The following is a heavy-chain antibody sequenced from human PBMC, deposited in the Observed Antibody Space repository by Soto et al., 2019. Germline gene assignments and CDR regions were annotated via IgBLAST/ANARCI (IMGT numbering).Heavy chain of an antibody. J-gene: IGHJ4*02. CDR3: ARERDIVVVPAAFDY. V-gene: IGHV1-69*08. D-gene: IGHD2-2*01. Sequence: QVQLVQSGAEVKKPGSSVKVSCKASGGTFSSYTISWVRQAPGQGLEWMGRIIPILGIANYAQKFQGRVTIXXDXSKXTAYMELSSLRSEDTAVYYCARERDIVVVPAAFDYWGQGTLVTVSS. CDR2: IIPILGIA. CDR1: GGTFSSYT.